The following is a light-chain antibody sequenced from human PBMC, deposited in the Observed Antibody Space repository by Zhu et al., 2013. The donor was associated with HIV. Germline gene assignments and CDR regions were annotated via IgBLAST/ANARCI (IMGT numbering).Light chain of an antibody. Sequence: DIQLTQSPPSLSASVGDRVTITCRASQGISSYLAWYQQKPGKAPRLLIYAASTLQSGVPSRFSGSGSGTEFTLTISSLQPEDFATYYCQHVNSYPRVTFGGGTKVEIK. CDR3: QHVNSYPRVT. CDR1: QGISSY. V-gene: IGKV1-9*01. CDR2: AAS. J-gene: IGKJ4*01.